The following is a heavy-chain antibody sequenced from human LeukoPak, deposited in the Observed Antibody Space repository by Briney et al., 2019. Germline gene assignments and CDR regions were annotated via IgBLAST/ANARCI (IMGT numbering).Heavy chain of an antibody. J-gene: IGHJ3*02. V-gene: IGHV3-66*01. CDR1: RFTLSSNY. CDR3: ARDRNGDDASDI. CDR2: IYSGGST. Sequence: GGSLRLSCAASRFTLSSNYMSWVRQAPGKGLEWVSVIYSGGSTYYADSVKGRFTISRDNSKNTLYLQMNSLRAEDTAVYYCARDRNGDDASDIWGQGTMVTVSS. D-gene: IGHD1-1*01.